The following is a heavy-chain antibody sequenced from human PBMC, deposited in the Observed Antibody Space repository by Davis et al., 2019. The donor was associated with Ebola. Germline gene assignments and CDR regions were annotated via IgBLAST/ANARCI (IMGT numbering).Heavy chain of an antibody. V-gene: IGHV3-11*03. J-gene: IGHJ4*02. CDR1: GFTFSDYY. CDR3: ARGRGYADY. D-gene: IGHD5-12*01. CDR2: ISSSSSYT. Sequence: GESLKISCAASGFTFSDYYMSWIRQAPGKGLEWVSYISSSSSYTNYADSVKGRFTISRDNAKNSLYLQMNSLRAEDTAVYYCARGRGYADYWGQGTLVTVSS.